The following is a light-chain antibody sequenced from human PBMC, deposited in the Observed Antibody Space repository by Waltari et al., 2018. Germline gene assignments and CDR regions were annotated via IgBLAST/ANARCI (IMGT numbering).Light chain of an antibody. Sequence: QTVVTQEPSLTVSPGGTVTLTCASSTGDVTSGHYPYWFQQKPGQAPRTLIYETSTKHSWTPARFSGSRLGGKAALTLSGAQAEDEADYYCLLSYSGSWVFGGGTKLTVL. CDR1: TGDVTSGHY. V-gene: IGLV7-46*01. J-gene: IGLJ3*02. CDR2: ETS. CDR3: LLSYSGSWV.